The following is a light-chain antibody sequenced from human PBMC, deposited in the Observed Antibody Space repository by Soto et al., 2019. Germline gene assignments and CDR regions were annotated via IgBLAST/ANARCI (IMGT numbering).Light chain of an antibody. CDR3: QQSYSMPYS. J-gene: IGKJ2*03. Sequence: DVQMTQSPSSLSASVGDRVTITCRTSQNIATYLNWYQHKPGRAPNRLIYAASSLQSGVPSRFSGSVYGKDFTLTIRSLHPYDFATYYCQQSYSMPYSCGERTMMEIK. CDR1: QNIATY. V-gene: IGKV1-39*01. CDR2: AAS.